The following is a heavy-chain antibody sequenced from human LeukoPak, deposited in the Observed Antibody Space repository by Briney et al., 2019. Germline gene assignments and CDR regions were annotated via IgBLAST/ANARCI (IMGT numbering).Heavy chain of an antibody. CDR1: GGSISSYY. Sequence: SETLSLTCTVSGGSISSYYWSWIRQPPGKGLEWIGYIYYSGSINYNPSLKSRVTISVDTSKNQFSLKLSSVTAADTAVYYCARAEGPYFDLDRWGQGTLVTVSS. CDR3: ARAEGPYFDLDR. V-gene: IGHV4-59*01. J-gene: IGHJ4*02. CDR2: IYYSGSI. D-gene: IGHD3-9*01.